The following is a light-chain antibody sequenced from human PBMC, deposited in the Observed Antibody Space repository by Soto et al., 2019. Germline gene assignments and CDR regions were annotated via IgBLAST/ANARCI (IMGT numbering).Light chain of an antibody. J-gene: IGLJ2*01. Sequence: QSVLTQPPSVSAAPGQKVTISCSGSSSNIGNNYVSWYQHLPGTAPKLLIYENDKRPSEIPDRFSGSKSGTSATLGITGLQTGDEADYYCGTWDSSLSAGVFGGGTQLTVL. CDR2: END. CDR1: SSNIGNNY. CDR3: GTWDSSLSAGV. V-gene: IGLV1-51*02.